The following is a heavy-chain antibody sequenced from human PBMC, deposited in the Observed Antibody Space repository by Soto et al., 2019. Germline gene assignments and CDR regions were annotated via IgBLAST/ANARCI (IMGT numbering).Heavy chain of an antibody. J-gene: IGHJ4*02. Sequence: QVQLQESGPGLVKPSQTLSLTCTVSGGSISSGGYYWSWIRQHPGKGLEWIGYIYYSGSTYYNPSLKGRVTISVDTSKNQFSLKLSSVTAADTAVYYCARSTPSANYFDYWGQGTLVTVSS. CDR2: IYYSGST. CDR3: ARSTPSANYFDY. V-gene: IGHV4-31*03. D-gene: IGHD2-2*01. CDR1: GGSISSGGYY.